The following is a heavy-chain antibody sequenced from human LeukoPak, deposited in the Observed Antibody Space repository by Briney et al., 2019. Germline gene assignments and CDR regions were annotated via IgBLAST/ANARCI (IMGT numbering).Heavy chain of an antibody. J-gene: IGHJ4*02. CDR1: GFIVRSNH. CDR3: ARYALGDFDY. D-gene: IGHD3-16*01. Sequence: PGGSLRLSCEASGFIVRSNHMSWVRQAPGKGLEWIGNIYYSGSTYYNPSLKSRVTISVDTSKNQFSLKLSSVTTADTAMYYCARYALGDFDYWGQGTLVTVSS. CDR2: IYYSGST. V-gene: IGHV4-39*01.